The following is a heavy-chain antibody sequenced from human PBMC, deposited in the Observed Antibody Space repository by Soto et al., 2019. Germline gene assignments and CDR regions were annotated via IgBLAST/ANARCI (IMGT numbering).Heavy chain of an antibody. J-gene: IGHJ5*01. CDR2: IYWDDNK. Sequence: SGVSVTIKKMGVGWFRQPPGKALEWLGLIYWDDNKLYSPSLKSRLTITKGTSKDQVVLRMTNMDPVDIAIYYCEPRQSSPFRPLDSWGNGAPVTASP. V-gene: IGHV2-5*02. D-gene: IGHD6-13*01. CDR3: EPRQSSPFRPLDS. CDR1: GVSVTIKKMG.